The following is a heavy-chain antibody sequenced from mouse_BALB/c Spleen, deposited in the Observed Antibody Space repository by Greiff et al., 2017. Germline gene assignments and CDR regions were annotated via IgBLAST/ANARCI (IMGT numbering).Heavy chain of an antibody. D-gene: IGHD1-1*01. J-gene: IGHJ4*01. Sequence: EVHLVESGGGLVKPGGSLKLSCAASGFTFSSYAMSWVRQTPEKRLEWVATISSGGSYTYYPDSVKGRFTISRDNAKNTLYLQMSSLRSEDTAMYYCARPDTTSFYYAMDYWGQGTSVTVSS. CDR3: ARPDTTSFYYAMDY. CDR2: ISSGGSYT. CDR1: GFTFSSYA. V-gene: IGHV5-9-3*01.